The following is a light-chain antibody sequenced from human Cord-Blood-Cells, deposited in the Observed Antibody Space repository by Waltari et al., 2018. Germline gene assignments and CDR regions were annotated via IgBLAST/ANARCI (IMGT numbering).Light chain of an antibody. CDR3: QVWDSSSDHNYV. V-gene: IGLV3-21*04. J-gene: IGLJ1*01. Sequence: SYVLTQPPSVSVDPGKTARITCGGNNIGSKSVHWYQQKPGQAPVLVIYYDSDRPSGLPERFSGSNSGNTATLTISRVEAGDEADYYCQVWDSSSDHNYVFGTGTKVTVL. CDR1: NIGSKS. CDR2: YDS.